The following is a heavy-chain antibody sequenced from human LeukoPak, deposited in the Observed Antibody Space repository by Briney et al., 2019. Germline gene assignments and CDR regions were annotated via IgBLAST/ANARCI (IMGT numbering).Heavy chain of an antibody. CDR1: GGTFSSYA. CDR3: ARGSGNYSDYYYYMDV. D-gene: IGHD1-7*01. Sequence: GASVKVSCKASGGTFSSYAISWVRQAPGQGLEWMGGIIPIFGTANYAQKFQGRVTITADKSTSTAYMELSSLRSEDTAVYYCARGSGNYSDYYYYMDVWGKGTTVPVSS. V-gene: IGHV1-69*06. CDR2: IIPIFGTA. J-gene: IGHJ6*03.